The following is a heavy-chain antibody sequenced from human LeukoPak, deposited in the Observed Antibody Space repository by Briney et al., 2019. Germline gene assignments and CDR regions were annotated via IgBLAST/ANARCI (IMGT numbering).Heavy chain of an antibody. V-gene: IGHV3-43*02. D-gene: IGHD5-18*01. CDR2: ISEDGSRT. J-gene: IGHJ4*02. Sequence: GGSLRLSCVASGFTFDDYAIHWVRQTPGKGLEWVSLISEDGSRTYYADSVKGRFTISRDNSKSSLYLQMNSLRTEDTALYYCAKDLTQLYLAFDYWGQGTLVTVSS. CDR1: GFTFDDYA. CDR3: AKDLTQLYLAFDY.